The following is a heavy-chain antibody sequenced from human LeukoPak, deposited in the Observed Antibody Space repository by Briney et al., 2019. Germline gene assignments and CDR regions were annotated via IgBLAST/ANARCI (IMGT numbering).Heavy chain of an antibody. CDR1: GYTFTSYY. CDR3: ATGGPRSVAGTGRGY. CDR2: INPSGGST. D-gene: IGHD6-19*01. V-gene: IGHV1-46*01. Sequence: GASVKVSCKASGYTFTSYYMHWVRQAPGQGLEWMGIINPSGGSTSYAQKFQGRVTMTRDMSTSTVYMEPSSLRSEDTAVYYCATGGPRSVAGTGRGYWGQGTLVTVSS. J-gene: IGHJ4*02.